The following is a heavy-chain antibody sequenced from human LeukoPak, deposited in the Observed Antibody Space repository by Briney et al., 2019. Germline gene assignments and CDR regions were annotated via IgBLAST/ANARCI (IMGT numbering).Heavy chain of an antibody. CDR1: GYSITSGYY. D-gene: IGHD4-11*01. CDR2: FYHSGST. Sequence: PSETLSLTCAVSGYSITSGYYWAWLRQPPGKGLEWIGNFYHSGSTYYNPSLKRRVTRSVDTSKNQCSLGLSSVTAADTAVYYCARRYSNYVFDNWGQGTLFTVSS. V-gene: IGHV4-38-2*01. J-gene: IGHJ4*02. CDR3: ARRYSNYVFDN.